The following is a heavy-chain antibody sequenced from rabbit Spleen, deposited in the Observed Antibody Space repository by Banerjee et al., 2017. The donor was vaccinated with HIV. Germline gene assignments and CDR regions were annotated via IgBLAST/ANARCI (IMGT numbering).Heavy chain of an antibody. J-gene: IGHJ3*01. CDR2: IGSGTTGNI. D-gene: IGHD4-1*01. Sequence: QSLEESGGGLVQPEGSLTLTCTASGFSFSSRYYMCWVRQAPGKGLEWIGCIGSGTTGNIYYASWAKGRFTISKTSSTTVTLPMTSLTAADTATYFCARDLTDVIGWNFGWWGQGTLVTVS. CDR3: ARDLTDVIGWNFGW. CDR1: GFSFSSRYY. V-gene: IGHV1S40*01.